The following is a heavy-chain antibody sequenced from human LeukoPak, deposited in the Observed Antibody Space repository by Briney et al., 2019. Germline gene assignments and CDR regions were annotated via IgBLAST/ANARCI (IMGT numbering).Heavy chain of an antibody. CDR2: IYYSGST. Sequence: SETLSLTCTVSGGSISSSSYYWGWIRQPPGKGLEWIGSIYYSGSTYYNPSLKSRVTMSVDTSKNQFSLKLSSVTAADTAVYYCARHRSYYDFWSGYYKPPLGYFDYWGQGTLVTVSS. V-gene: IGHV4-39*01. CDR3: ARHRSYYDFWSGYYKPPLGYFDY. J-gene: IGHJ4*02. D-gene: IGHD3-3*01. CDR1: GGSISSSSYY.